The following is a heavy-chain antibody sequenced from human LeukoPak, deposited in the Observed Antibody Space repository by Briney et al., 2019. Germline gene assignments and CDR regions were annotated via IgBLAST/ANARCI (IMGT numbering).Heavy chain of an antibody. Sequence: PSETLSLTCSVSRFSISSGHYWGSIRPPPGKGLEWIGSIYHSGPTYYNPSLKSRVTISVDTSKNHFSLTLTSVTAADTAVYYCARDVDRFDYWGQGTLVTVSS. D-gene: IGHD2-21*01. CDR3: ARDVDRFDY. CDR1: RFSISSGHY. J-gene: IGHJ4*02. CDR2: IYHSGPT. V-gene: IGHV4-38-2*02.